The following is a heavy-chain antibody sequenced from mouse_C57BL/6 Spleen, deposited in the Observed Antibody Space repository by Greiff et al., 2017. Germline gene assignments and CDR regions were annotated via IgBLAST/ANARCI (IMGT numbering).Heavy chain of an antibody. V-gene: IGHV5-9-1*02. CDR1: GFTFSSYA. CDR3: TRGGIYDGYYDAMDY. CDR2: ISSGGDYI. D-gene: IGHD2-3*01. J-gene: IGHJ4*01. Sequence: EVKVVESGEGLVKPGGSLKLSCAASGFTFSSYAMSWVRQTPEKRLEWVAYISSGGDYIYYADTMKGRFTISRDNARNTLYLQMSSLKSEDTAMYYCTRGGIYDGYYDAMDYWGQGTSVTVSS.